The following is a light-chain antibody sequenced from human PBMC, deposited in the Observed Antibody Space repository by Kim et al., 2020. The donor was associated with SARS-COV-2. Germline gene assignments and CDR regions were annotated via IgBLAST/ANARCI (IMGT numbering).Light chain of an antibody. V-gene: IGKV1-27*01. CDR3: QKYNSAPQT. Sequence: DIQMTQSPPSLSASVGDRVTITCRASQGITNHLAWYQQKPGKVPKLLIYAASTLVSGVPSRFGGSGSGTDFTLTISSLQPEDVATYYFQKYNSAPQTVGQVTKVDIK. CDR1: QGITNH. J-gene: IGKJ1*01. CDR2: AAS.